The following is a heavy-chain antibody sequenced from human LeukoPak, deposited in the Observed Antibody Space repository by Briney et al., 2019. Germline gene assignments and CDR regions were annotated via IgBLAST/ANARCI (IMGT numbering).Heavy chain of an antibody. J-gene: IGHJ5*02. V-gene: IGHV3-7*01. Sequence: PGGSLRLSCAASGFTSSSYWMSWVRQAPGKGLEWVANIKHEGSEKYYVDSVKGRFTISRDNAKNSLYLQMNSLRAEDTAVYYCARRLGLGFGEYSNNWFDPWGQGTLVTVSS. CDR1: GFTSSSYW. D-gene: IGHD3-10*01. CDR2: IKHEGSEK. CDR3: ARRLGLGFGEYSNNWFDP.